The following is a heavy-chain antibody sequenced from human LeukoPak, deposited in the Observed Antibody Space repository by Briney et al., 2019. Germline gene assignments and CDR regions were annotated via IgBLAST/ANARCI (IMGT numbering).Heavy chain of an antibody. J-gene: IGHJ5*02. V-gene: IGHV1-8*01. D-gene: IGHD6-19*01. CDR2: MNPNSGNT. CDR1: GCTFTSYD. CDR3: ARRGVLAVAGTWFDP. Sequence: ASVKVSCKASGCTFTSYDINWVRQATGQGLEWMGWMNPNSGNTGYAQKFQGRVTMTRNTSISTAYMELSSLRSEDTAVYYCARRGVLAVAGTWFDPWGQGTLVTVSS.